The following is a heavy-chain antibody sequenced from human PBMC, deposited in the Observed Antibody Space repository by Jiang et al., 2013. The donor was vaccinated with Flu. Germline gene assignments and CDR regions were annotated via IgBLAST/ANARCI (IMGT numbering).Heavy chain of an antibody. J-gene: IGHJ4*02. CDR2: TYFRSKWYN. Sequence: SQTLSLTCAISGDSVSSNSAAWNWIRQSPSRGLEWLGRTYFRSKWYNDSAVSVKSRITINPDTSKNQFSLQLNSVTPEDTAVYFCARGQRGVYVALFEYWGQGILVTVSS. CDR1: GDSVSSNSAA. CDR3: ARGQRGVYVALFEY. D-gene: IGHD5/OR15-5a*01. V-gene: IGHV6-1*01.